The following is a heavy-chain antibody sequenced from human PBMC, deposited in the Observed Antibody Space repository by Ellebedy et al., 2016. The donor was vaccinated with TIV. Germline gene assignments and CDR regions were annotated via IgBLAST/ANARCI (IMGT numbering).Heavy chain of an antibody. CDR2: VLYSRGT. CDR1: GASINSSGYF. CDR3: ARGEDILYFDS. J-gene: IGHJ4*02. D-gene: IGHD3-9*01. Sequence: MPSETLSLTCTVSGASINSSGYFSAWIRQPPGDALEWIGVVLYSRGTYYNPSLKSRLTISEDMSKNHFSLSLSSVTAADTAIYYCARGEDILYFDSWGQGTLVTVSS. V-gene: IGHV4-39*07.